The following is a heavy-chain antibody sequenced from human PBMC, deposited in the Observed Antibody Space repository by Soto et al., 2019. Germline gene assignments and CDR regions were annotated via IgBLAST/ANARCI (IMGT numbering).Heavy chain of an antibody. J-gene: IGHJ4*02. CDR1: GYSFTSYW. D-gene: IGHD3-9*01. CDR2: IDPSDSYT. CDR3: ERHYNILTGYDY. V-gene: IGHV5-10-1*01. Sequence: GESLKISCKGSGYSFTSYWISWVRQMPGKGLEWMGRIDPSDSYTNYSPSFQGHVTISADKSLSTAYLQWSSLKASDTAMYYCERHYNILTGYDYWGQGTLVTVSS.